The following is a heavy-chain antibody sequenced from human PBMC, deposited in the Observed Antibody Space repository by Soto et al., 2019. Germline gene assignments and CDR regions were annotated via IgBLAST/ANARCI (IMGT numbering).Heavy chain of an antibody. J-gene: IGHJ4*02. CDR3: ARDEDSSGYYSYYFDY. V-gene: IGHV3-30-3*01. CDR2: ISYDGSNK. Sequence: GGSLRLSCAASGFTFSSYAMHWVRQAPGKGLEWVAVISYDGSNKYYADSVKGRFTISRDNSKNTLYLQMNSLRAEDTAVYYCARDEDSSGYYSYYFDYWGQGTLVTVSS. CDR1: GFTFSSYA. D-gene: IGHD3-22*01.